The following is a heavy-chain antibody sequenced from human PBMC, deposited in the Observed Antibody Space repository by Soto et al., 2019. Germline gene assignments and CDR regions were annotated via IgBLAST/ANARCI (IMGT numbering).Heavy chain of an antibody. D-gene: IGHD6-13*01. Sequence: ASVKVSCKASGYTCTSYAMHWVRQAPGQRLEWMGWSNAGNGNTKYSQKFQGRVTITRDTSASTAYMELSSLRSEDTAVSYCARWGIAATYYFDYWGQGTLVTVSS. CDR2: SNAGNGNT. J-gene: IGHJ4*02. V-gene: IGHV1-3*01. CDR1: GYTCTSYA. CDR3: ARWGIAATYYFDY.